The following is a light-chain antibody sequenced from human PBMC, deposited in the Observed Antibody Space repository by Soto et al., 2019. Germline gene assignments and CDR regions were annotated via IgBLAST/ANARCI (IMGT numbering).Light chain of an antibody. CDR3: CSFADFTYV. J-gene: IGLJ1*01. Sequence: QSALTQPASVSGSPGQSITISCTGTSSDIGSYDLVSWYQQHPGTAPKLIIYEVTKRPSGVSTRFSGSKYGNTASLTISGLQAVDEADYYCCSFADFTYVFGTGTKLTVL. CDR1: SSDIGSYDL. CDR2: EVT. V-gene: IGLV2-23*02.